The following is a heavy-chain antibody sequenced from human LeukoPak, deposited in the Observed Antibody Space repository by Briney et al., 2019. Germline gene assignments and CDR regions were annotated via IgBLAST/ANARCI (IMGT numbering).Heavy chain of an antibody. CDR3: AKTTRASIRSAFDI. CDR1: GGSITTSSYY. Sequence: SETLSLTYTVSGGSITTSSYYWGWVRRPPGKGLEWIGCTSHSGTTFYSPSLRSRVSISVDTSNSQFSLKLSSMTATDTAVYYCAKTTRASIRSAFDIWGQGTLVTVSS. D-gene: IGHD1-7*01. J-gene: IGHJ3*02. CDR2: TSHSGTT. V-gene: IGHV4-39*01.